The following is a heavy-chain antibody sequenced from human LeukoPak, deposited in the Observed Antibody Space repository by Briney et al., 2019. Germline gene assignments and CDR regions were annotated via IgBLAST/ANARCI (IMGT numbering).Heavy chain of an antibody. CDR2: IRYDASNK. CDR1: GFTFSGFG. V-gene: IGHV3-30*02. CDR3: AXDVHPGNNWFDP. D-gene: IGHD1-1*01. J-gene: IGHJ5*02. Sequence: GGSLRLSCAASGFTFSGFGMHWVRQAPGKGLEWVAFIRYDASNKYYADSVKGRFTISRDNSKNTLYLQMNSLRAEDTAVYYCAXDVHPGNNWFDPWGQGXLVTV.